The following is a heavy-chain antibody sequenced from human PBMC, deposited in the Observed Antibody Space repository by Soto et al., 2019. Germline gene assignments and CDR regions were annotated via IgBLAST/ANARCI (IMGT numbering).Heavy chain of an antibody. J-gene: IGHJ6*02. CDR2: INHTGST. CDR3: ARYKSNYYYGMDV. CDR1: GGSFSGYS. Sequence: SETLSLTCAVYGGSFSGYSWTWIRQPPGTGLEWNGEINHTGSTNYNPSLKSRVTISVDTSKNQFSLKLTSVTAADTAVYYCARYKSNYYYGMDVWGQGTTVTVSS. D-gene: IGHD1-20*01. V-gene: IGHV4-34*01.